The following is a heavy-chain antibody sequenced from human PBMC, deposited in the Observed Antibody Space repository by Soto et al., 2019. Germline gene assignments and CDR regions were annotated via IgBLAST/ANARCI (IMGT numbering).Heavy chain of an antibody. CDR2: ISNDGSST. J-gene: IGHJ1*01. CDR3: ARLPNKSPQN. Sequence: EVQLVESGGGLVQPGGSLRLSCVASGFTFSSYWMHWVRQAPGKGLVWVSSISNDGSSTSYADPVKGRFTISRDNVKNTLYLQMNSLRAEDTAVYYCARLPNKSPQNWGQGTLVIVSP. CDR1: GFTFSSYW. V-gene: IGHV3-74*01.